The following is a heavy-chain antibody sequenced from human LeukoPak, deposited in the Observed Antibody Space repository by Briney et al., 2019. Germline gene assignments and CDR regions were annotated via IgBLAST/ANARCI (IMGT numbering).Heavy chain of an antibody. CDR3: ARKALYPYYYGMDV. J-gene: IGHJ6*02. CDR1: GYTFTSYG. Sequence: ASVKVSCKASGYTFTSYGISWVRQAPGQGLEWMGWISAYNGNTNYAQKLQGRVTMTTDTSTSTAYMELRSLRSDDTAVNYCARKALYPYYYGMDVWGQGTTVTVSS. CDR2: ISAYNGNT. V-gene: IGHV1-18*01. D-gene: IGHD2-2*02.